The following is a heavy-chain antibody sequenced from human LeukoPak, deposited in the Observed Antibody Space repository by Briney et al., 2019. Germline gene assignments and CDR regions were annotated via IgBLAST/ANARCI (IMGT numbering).Heavy chain of an antibody. D-gene: IGHD3-10*01. Sequence: PGGSLRLSCAASGFNVSSNYMSWVRQAPGKGLEWVSVIFTSGSTFYADSVKGRFTISRDNSKNTLYLQMNSLRAEDTAVYYCAKINTDDYYGSGSYLVYWGQGTLVTVSS. V-gene: IGHV3-53*01. CDR3: AKINTDDYYGSGSYLVY. CDR1: GFNVSSNY. J-gene: IGHJ4*02. CDR2: IFTSGST.